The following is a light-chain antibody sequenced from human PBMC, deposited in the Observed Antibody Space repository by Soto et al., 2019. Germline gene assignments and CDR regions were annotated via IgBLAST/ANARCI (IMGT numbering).Light chain of an antibody. J-gene: IGLJ3*02. CDR1: SSDVGAYNY. V-gene: IGLV2-8*01. CDR3: SSFASSNTLG. CDR2: EVT. Sequence: QSALTQPPSASGSPGQSVTISCTGTSSDVGAYNYVSWYQQHAGKAPKLVIYEVTKRPSGVPDRFSGSKSANTASLTVSGLQAEDEADYYCSSFASSNTLGFGGGTKLTV.